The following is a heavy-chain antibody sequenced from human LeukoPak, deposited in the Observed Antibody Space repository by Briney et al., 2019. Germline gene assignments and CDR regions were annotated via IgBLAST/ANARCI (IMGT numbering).Heavy chain of an antibody. Sequence: GGSLRLSCAASGFTFSTYAVSWVRQAPGKGLEWVSVIYSGGSTYYADSVKGRFTISRDNSKNTLYLQMNSLRAEDTAVYYCAREGSGSYFDYWGQGTLVTVSS. J-gene: IGHJ4*02. V-gene: IGHV3-66*01. CDR2: IYSGGST. CDR1: GFTFSTYA. CDR3: AREGSGSYFDY. D-gene: IGHD1-26*01.